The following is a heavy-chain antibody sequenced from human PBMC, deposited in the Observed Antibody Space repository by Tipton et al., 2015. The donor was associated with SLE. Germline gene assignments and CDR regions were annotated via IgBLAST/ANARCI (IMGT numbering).Heavy chain of an antibody. CDR1: GGSISTTGYY. CDR2: IYYSGRT. Sequence: GSLRLSCTVSGGSISTTGYYWGWIRQPPGKGLEWIESIYYSGRTYYNSSLKSRVTMSIDTSKNQFFLKLTSVTAADTAVYYCARVALRVWFNRFDSWGQGTLVTVSS. CDR3: ARVALRVWFNRFDS. V-gene: IGHV4-39*01. D-gene: IGHD2-15*01. J-gene: IGHJ5*01.